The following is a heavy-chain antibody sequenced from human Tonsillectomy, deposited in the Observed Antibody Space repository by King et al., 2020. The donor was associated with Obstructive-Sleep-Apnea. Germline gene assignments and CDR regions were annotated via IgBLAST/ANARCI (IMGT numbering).Heavy chain of an antibody. CDR3: ARDAEDGYNYFDY. J-gene: IGHJ4*02. V-gene: IGHV3-33*01. Sequence: VQLVESGGGVVQPGRSLRLSCAASGFTFSSDGMHWVRQAPGKGLEWVAVIWYDGSNKYYADSVKGRFTISRDNSKNTLYLQMNRLRAEDTAVYYCARDAEDGYNYFDYWGQGTLVTVSS. D-gene: IGHD5-24*01. CDR1: GFTFSSDG. CDR2: IWYDGSNK.